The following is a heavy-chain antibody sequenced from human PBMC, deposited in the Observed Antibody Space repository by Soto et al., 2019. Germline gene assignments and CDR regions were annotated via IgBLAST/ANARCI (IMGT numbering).Heavy chain of an antibody. CDR3: ERETKFYGFWSGYYRFDT. CDR2: ISASSGNT. V-gene: IGHV1-18*01. J-gene: IGHJ5*02. Sequence: QTQLVQSGPEVKNPGASVKVSCKASGYSFNSYGISWVRQAPGQGLEWMGWISASSGNTTYAQELQGRVTMTTDTATTTAYMELRSLTSDDTALYYCERETKFYGFWSGYYRFDTWGQGTLVSVSS. CDR1: GYSFNSYG. D-gene: IGHD3-3*01.